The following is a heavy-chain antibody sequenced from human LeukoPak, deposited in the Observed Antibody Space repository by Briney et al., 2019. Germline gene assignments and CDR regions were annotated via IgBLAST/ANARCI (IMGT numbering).Heavy chain of an antibody. Sequence: PSETLSLTCTVSGRSISSSYYYWGWIRQPPGKGLEWIGSIYYSGSTYYNPSLKSRVTISVDTSKNRFSLKLRSVTAADTAVYYCAREDYGGKAARAFDIWGQGTMVTVSS. J-gene: IGHJ3*02. V-gene: IGHV4-39*07. D-gene: IGHD4-23*01. CDR3: AREDYGGKAARAFDI. CDR1: GRSISSSYYY. CDR2: IYYSGST.